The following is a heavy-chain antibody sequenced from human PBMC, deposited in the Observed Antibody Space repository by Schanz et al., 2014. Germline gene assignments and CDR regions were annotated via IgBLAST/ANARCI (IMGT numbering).Heavy chain of an antibody. CDR2: ISNDGSSK. D-gene: IGHD2-2*01. CDR3: ARGSCSSNTRCWDSFDY. CDR1: GFTFSTYA. Sequence: QVQLVESGGGVVQPGRSLRLSCAASGFTFSTYAMHWVRQAPGKGLEWVAYISNDGSSKYYADSVKGRFTISRDNSKKTLSLQMNSLRAEDTAVPFCARGSCSSNTRCWDSFDYWGQGTLVTVSS. J-gene: IGHJ4*02. V-gene: IGHV3-30*07.